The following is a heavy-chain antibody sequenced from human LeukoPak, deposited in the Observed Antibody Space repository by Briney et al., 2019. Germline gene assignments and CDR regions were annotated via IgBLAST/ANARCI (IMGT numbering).Heavy chain of an antibody. D-gene: IGHD2-15*01. CDR1: GFTFSSYS. CDR3: ARDVVVVAATPNSFDY. CDR2: ISSSSSYI. V-gene: IGHV3-21*01. Sequence: PGGSLRLSCAASGFTFSSYSMNWVRQAPGKGLEWVSSISSSSSYIYYADSVKGRFTISRDNAKNSLYLQMNSLRAEDTAVYYCARDVVVVAATPNSFDYCGQGTLVTVSS. J-gene: IGHJ4*02.